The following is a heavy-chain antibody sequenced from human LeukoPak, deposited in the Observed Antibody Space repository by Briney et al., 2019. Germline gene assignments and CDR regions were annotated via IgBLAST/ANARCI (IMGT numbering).Heavy chain of an antibody. V-gene: IGHV3-7*01. D-gene: IGHD6-6*01. CDR2: IKEDGSAK. CDR3: VGGLGSSSADY. CDR1: GFTFTHSV. Sequence: GGSLRLSCAASGFTFTHSVMSWVRQAPGKGLEWVANIKEDGSAKYYVDSVEGRFTISRDNAKNSVSLQMNSLRGEDTAVYYCVGGLGSSSADYWGQGTLVTVSS. J-gene: IGHJ4*02.